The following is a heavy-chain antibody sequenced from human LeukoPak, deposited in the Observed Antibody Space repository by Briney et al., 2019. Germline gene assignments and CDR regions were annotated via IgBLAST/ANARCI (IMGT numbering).Heavy chain of an antibody. CDR1: GYTFTGYY. J-gene: IGHJ3*02. V-gene: IGHV1-2*04. CDR2: INPNSGGT. CDR3: ARSGRIIAARFEGDAFDI. D-gene: IGHD2-15*01. Sequence: ASVKVSCKASGYTFTGYYMHWVRQAPGQGLEWMGWINPNSGGTNYAQKFQGWVTMTRDTSISTAYMELSRLRSDDTAVYYCARSGRIIAARFEGDAFDIWGQGTMVTVSS.